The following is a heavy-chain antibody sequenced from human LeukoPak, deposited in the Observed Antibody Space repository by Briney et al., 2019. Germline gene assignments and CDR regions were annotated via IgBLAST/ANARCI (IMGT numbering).Heavy chain of an antibody. V-gene: IGHV4-59*08. CDR3: ARHQRGSCTSTSCYEFDN. CDR1: GGSLSRYY. J-gene: IGHJ4*02. CDR2: IYYSGNT. D-gene: IGHD2-2*01. Sequence: PSETLSLTCTVSGGSLSRYYWSWIRQPPGKGLEWIAYIYYSGNTNYNPSLKSRVTISIDTSKNQFSLILSPVTAADTAVYYCARHQRGSCTSTSCYEFDNWGQGTLVTVSS.